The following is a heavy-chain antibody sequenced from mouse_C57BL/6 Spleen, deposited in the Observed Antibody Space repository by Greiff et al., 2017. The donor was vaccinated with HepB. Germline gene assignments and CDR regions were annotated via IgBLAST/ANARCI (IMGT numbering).Heavy chain of an antibody. CDR3: ARGDYYGSRSYFDY. J-gene: IGHJ2*01. CDR1: GYTFTDYY. D-gene: IGHD1-1*01. V-gene: IGHV1-26*01. Sequence: EVQLQQSGPELVKPGASVKISCKASGYTFTDYYMNWVKQSHGKSLEWIGDINPNNGGTSYNQKFKGKATLTVDKSSSTAYMELRSLTSEDSAVYYCARGDYYGSRSYFDYWGQGTTLTVSS. CDR2: INPNNGGT.